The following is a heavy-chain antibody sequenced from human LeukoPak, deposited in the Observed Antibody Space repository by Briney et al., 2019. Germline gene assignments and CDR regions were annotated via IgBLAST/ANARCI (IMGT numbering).Heavy chain of an antibody. D-gene: IGHD1-26*01. J-gene: IGHJ4*02. CDR1: GGSFSGYY. Sequence: SETLSLTCAVYGGSFSGYYWSWIRQPAGKGLEWIGRIYTSGSTNYNPSLKSRVTMSVDTSKNQFSLKLSSVTAADTAVYYCAREEYSGSYGLIDYWGQGTLVTVSS. V-gene: IGHV4-4*07. CDR3: AREEYSGSYGLIDY. CDR2: IYTSGST.